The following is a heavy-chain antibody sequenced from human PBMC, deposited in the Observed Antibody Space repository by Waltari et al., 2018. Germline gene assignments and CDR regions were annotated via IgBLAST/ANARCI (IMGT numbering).Heavy chain of an antibody. D-gene: IGHD2-2*01. CDR2: INWNSGTM. Sequence: EVQLVESGGGLVQPGGSLRLSCTASGFILNDYPMHWVRQPPGKGLELVSGINWNSGTMGYADSVKGRFTISRDNAKNSLYLQMSGLRPEDTAFYYCAKDVSLYQIKPAFDSWGQGVLVTVSS. V-gene: IGHV3-9*01. CDR1: GFILNDYP. CDR3: AKDVSLYQIKPAFDS. J-gene: IGHJ4*02.